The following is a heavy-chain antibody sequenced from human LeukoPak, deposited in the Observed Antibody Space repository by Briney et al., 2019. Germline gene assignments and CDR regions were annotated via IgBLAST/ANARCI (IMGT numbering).Heavy chain of an antibody. J-gene: IGHJ4*02. D-gene: IGHD3-22*01. CDR3: AREWGLESSGYYYAY. V-gene: IGHV1-69*13. Sequence: PVVSVTVSCKASGGTFSRFTISWVRQAPGQGFEWMGGITPIFGTANFAQKFQGRVSITADGSTSTAFMELSSLRSEDTAVYYCAREWGLESSGYYYAYWGQGTLVTVSP. CDR1: GGTFSRFT. CDR2: ITPIFGTA.